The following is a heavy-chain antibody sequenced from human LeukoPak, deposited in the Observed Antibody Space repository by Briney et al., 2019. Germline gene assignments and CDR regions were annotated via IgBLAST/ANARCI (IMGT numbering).Heavy chain of an antibody. D-gene: IGHD3-9*01. CDR2: INPNNGDT. CDR3: AREGGYDILTGYQDY. J-gene: IGHJ4*02. V-gene: IGHV1-2*02. CDR1: GYIFTTYF. Sequence: ASVKVSCKASGYIFTTYFIHWVRQAPGQGLEWMGWINPNNGDTNYVQKFQGRVTMTRDTSISTAYMELTRLRSDDTAVYYCAREGGYDILTGYQDYWGQGTLVTVTS.